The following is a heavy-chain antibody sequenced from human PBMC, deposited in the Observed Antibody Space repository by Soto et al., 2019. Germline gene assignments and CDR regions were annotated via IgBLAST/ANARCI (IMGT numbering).Heavy chain of an antibody. V-gene: IGHV3-21*01. D-gene: IGHD6-19*01. Sequence: PVGSLRLSCAASGFTFSSYSMNWVRQAPGKGLEWVSSISSSSSYIYYADSVKGRFTISRDNAKNSLYLQMNSLRAEDTAVYYSARVIAVAVAVDYWGQGTLVTVS. CDR1: GFTFSSYS. CDR2: ISSSSSYI. J-gene: IGHJ4*02. CDR3: ARVIAVAVAVDY.